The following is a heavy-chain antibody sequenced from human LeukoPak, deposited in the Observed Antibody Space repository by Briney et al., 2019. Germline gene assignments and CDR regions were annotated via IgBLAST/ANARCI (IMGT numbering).Heavy chain of an antibody. J-gene: IGHJ4*02. CDR3: AKGPRALAHYTHLFDY. D-gene: IGHD4-11*01. CDR2: ITGIGDNT. V-gene: IGHV3-23*01. CDR1: GFTFSSYG. Sequence: SGGSLRLSCAASGFTFSSYGMSWVPQAPGKGLGRVSAITGIGDNTNYADSVKGRFTISRDTSQKTLYVDMNSLRSEDTAVYMCAKGPRALAHYTHLFDYWGQGTLVTVSS.